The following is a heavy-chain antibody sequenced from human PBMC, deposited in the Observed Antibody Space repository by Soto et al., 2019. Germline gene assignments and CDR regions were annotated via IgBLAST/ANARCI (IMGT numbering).Heavy chain of an antibody. D-gene: IGHD2-8*02. V-gene: IGHV3-30*03. CDR1: GFTVSTYG. CDR2: ISRDGGTK. Sequence: QVPLMESGGGVVQPGRSLRLSCAVSGFTVSTYGMHWVRQAPGKGLEWVAVISRDGGTKYYADSVKGRFTISRDNSRNTLFLEMNSLRSDDMAVYYCTGEVASGYWGQGTLVTVSS. CDR3: TGEVASGY. J-gene: IGHJ4*02.